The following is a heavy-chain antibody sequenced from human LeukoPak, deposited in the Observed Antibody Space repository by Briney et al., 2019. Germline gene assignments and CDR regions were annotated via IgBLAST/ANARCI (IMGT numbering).Heavy chain of an antibody. CDR3: AKADYGSGTYYNVRYFDS. J-gene: IGHJ4*02. D-gene: IGHD3-10*01. V-gene: IGHV3-9*01. Sequence: QPGRSLRLSCAASRFTFDNYAMHWVRQAPGKGLEWVSGISWNGGIIGYADSVKGRFTISRDNAKNSLYLQMNSLRAEDTALYYCAKADYGSGTYYNVRYFDSWGQGTLVTVSS. CDR2: ISWNGGII. CDR1: RFTFDNYA.